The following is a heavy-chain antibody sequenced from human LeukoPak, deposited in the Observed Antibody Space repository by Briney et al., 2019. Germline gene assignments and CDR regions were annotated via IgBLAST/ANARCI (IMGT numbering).Heavy chain of an antibody. J-gene: IGHJ4*02. CDR1: GFTFSSFG. D-gene: IGHD5-24*01. Sequence: GGSLRLSCAASGFTFSSFGMTWVRQAPGKGLDWVSAISYGGSTYYADSVKGRFTISRDNSKNTLYLQMNSLRAEDTAVYYCASHGLDGVQNDYWGQGTLVTASS. CDR2: ISYGGST. V-gene: IGHV3-23*01. CDR3: ASHGLDGVQNDY.